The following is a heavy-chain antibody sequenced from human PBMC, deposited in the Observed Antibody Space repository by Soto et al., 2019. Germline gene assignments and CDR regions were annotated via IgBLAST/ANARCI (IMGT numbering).Heavy chain of an antibody. CDR2: IIPIFVTS. V-gene: IGHV1-69*13. D-gene: IGHD3-22*01. CDR3: ARALEEYYYDSSGYYLAH. CDR1: GGTFSTFG. J-gene: IGHJ1*01. Sequence: SVKVSCKASGGTFSTFGFSWVRQAPGQGLEWMGGIIPIFVTSHYAQRFQGRVTITADESTSTAYMELRSLRSEDTAVYYCARALEEYYYDSSGYYLAHWG.